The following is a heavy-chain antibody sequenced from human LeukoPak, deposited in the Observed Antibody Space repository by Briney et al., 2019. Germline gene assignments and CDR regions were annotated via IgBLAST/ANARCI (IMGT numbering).Heavy chain of an antibody. J-gene: IGHJ6*02. CDR1: GFTFSSYG. V-gene: IGHV3-33*01. Sequence: GGSLRLSCEASGFTFSSYGMHWVRQAPGKGLEWVAVKWHDGSNKYYADSVKGRFTISRDNSKNTLYLQMNSLRAEDTAVYYCARGLTPRYYGMDVWGQGTTVTVSS. D-gene: IGHD4-23*01. CDR2: KWHDGSNK. CDR3: ARGLTPRYYGMDV.